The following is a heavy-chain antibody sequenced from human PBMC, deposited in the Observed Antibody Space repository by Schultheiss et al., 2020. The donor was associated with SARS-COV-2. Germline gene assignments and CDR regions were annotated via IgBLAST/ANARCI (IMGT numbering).Heavy chain of an antibody. J-gene: IGHJ6*02. CDR2: ISSSSSYI. Sequence: GGSLRLSCTASGVSLSDYSMNWVRQAPGKGLEWVSSISSSSSYIYYADSVKGRFTISRDNSKNTLYLQMNSLRAEDTAVYYCARGSIAAELRVGGYYYGMDVWGQGTTVTVSS. CDR3: ARGSIAAELRVGGYYYGMDV. V-gene: IGHV3-21*01. CDR1: GVSLSDYS. D-gene: IGHD6-13*01.